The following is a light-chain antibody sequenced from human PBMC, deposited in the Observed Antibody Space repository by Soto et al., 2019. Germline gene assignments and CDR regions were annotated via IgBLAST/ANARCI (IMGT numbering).Light chain of an antibody. CDR3: SSYTSSSTLV. CDR1: SSYVGGYNS. Sequence: QSVLTQPASVSGSPGQSITISCTGTSSYVGGYNSVSWYQHHPGKAPKLIIYDVGDRPSGVSNRFSGSKSGNTASLTISGLQAEDEADYYCSSYTSSSTLVFGGGTKVTV. CDR2: DVG. J-gene: IGLJ2*01. V-gene: IGLV2-14*03.